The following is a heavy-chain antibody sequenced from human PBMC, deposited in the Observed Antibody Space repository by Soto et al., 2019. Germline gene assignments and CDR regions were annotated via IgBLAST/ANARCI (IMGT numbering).Heavy chain of an antibody. V-gene: IGHV1-69*13. J-gene: IGHJ4*02. CDR3: AGGYYDFWSGYFSY. Sequence: SVKVSCKASGGTFSSYAISWVRQAPGQGLEWMGGIIPIFGTANYAQKFQGRVTTTADESTSTAYMELSSLRSEDTAVYYCAGGYYDFWSGYFSYWGQGTLVTVSS. CDR1: GGTFSSYA. D-gene: IGHD3-3*01. CDR2: IIPIFGTA.